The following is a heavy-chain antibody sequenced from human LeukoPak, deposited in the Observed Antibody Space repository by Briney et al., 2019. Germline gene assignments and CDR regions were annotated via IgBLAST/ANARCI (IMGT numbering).Heavy chain of an antibody. D-gene: IGHD3-10*01. CDR3: ARFVWFGEFRGMDV. CDR1: GFTFSSYD. CDR2: ICTAGDT. Sequence: GGSLRLSCAASGFTFSSYDMHWVRQAPGKGLEWVSAICTAGDTYYPGSVKGRFTISRENAKNSLYLQMTSLRAGDTAVYYCARFVWFGEFRGMDVWGQGTTVTVSS. V-gene: IGHV3-13*01. J-gene: IGHJ6*02.